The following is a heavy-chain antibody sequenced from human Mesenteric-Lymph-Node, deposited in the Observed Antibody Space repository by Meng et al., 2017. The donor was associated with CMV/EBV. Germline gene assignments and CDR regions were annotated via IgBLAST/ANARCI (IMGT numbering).Heavy chain of an antibody. CDR1: GFTFNSFT. CDR3: ARPHRGLWFAFDY. D-gene: IGHD5-18*01. CDR2: ISSSSSYI. J-gene: IGHJ4*02. Sequence: GESLKISCAASGFTFNSFTMNWVRQAPGKGLEWVSSISSSSSYIYYGDSVKGRFTISRDNAKNTLYLQMNSLRAEDTAVYYCARPHRGLWFAFDYWGQGTLVTVSS. V-gene: IGHV3-21*06.